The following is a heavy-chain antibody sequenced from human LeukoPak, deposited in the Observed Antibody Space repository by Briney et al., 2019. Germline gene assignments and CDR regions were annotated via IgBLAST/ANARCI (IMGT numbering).Heavy chain of an antibody. V-gene: IGHV1-69*13. CDR3: TGLSELRLGELSLERPNY. CDR2: IIPIFGTA. Sequence: SVKVSCKASGGTFSSYAISWVRQAPGQGLEWMGGIIPIFGTANYAQKFQGRVTITADESTSTAYMELSSLRSEDTALYYCTGLSELRLGELSLERPNYWGQGTLVTVSS. CDR1: GGTFSSYA. J-gene: IGHJ4*02. D-gene: IGHD3-16*02.